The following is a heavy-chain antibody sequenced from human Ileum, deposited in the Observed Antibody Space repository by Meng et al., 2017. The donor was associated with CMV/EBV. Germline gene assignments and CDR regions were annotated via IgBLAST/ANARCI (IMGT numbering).Heavy chain of an antibody. V-gene: IGHV1-2*02. J-gene: IGHJ5*02. D-gene: IGHD3-3*01. CDR2: INPNSGGT. CDR1: GYTFTGYY. CDR3: ARDPNDFWSSYYSVNWFDP. Sequence: ASVKVSCKASGYTFTGYYMHWVRQARGKGLEWMGWINPNSGGTNYAQKFQGRVTMTRDTSISTAYMELSRLRSDDTAVYYCARDPNDFWSSYYSVNWFDPWGQGTLVTVSS.